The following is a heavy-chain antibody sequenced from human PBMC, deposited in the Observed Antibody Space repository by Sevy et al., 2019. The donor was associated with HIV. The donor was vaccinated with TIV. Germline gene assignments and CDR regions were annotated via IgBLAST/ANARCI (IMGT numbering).Heavy chain of an antibody. V-gene: IGHV3-23*01. CDR1: GFTFSSYA. J-gene: IGHJ4*02. Sequence: GGSLRLSCAASGFTFSSYAMSWVRQAPGKGLEWVSAISGSGGSTYYADSVKGRFTISRDNSKNTLYLQMNSLRAEDTAVYYCAKDPDCSGGSCYSGFSNAWFDYWGQGTLVTVSS. CDR3: AKDPDCSGGSCYSGFSNAWFDY. D-gene: IGHD2-15*01. CDR2: ISGSGGST.